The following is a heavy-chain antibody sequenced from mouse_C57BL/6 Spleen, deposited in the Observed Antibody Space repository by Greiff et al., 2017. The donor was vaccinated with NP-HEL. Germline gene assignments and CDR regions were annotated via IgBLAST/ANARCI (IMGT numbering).Heavy chain of an antibody. D-gene: IGHD1-1*01. CDR2: IDPSDSYT. Sequence: VQLQQPGAELVKPGASVKLSCKASGYTFTSYWMQWVKQRPGQGLEWIGEIDPSDSYTNCNQKFKGKATLTVDTSSSAAYMQLSSLTSEDSAVYYCARRDYYGSSYVAWFAYWGQGTLVTVSA. CDR1: GYTFTSYW. V-gene: IGHV1-50*01. J-gene: IGHJ3*01. CDR3: ARRDYYGSSYVAWFAY.